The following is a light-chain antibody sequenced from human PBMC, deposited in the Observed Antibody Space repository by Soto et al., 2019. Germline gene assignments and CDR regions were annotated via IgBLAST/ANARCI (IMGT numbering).Light chain of an antibody. V-gene: IGLV2-11*01. CDR3: CSYAGGYTLV. Sequence: QSALTQPRSVSGSPGQSVTISCTGTSSDVGTYDYVSWYQQHPGKAPKLMIYDVTKRPSGVPDRFSGSKSGNTASLTISGLQAEDEADYYCCSYAGGYTLVFGGGTKLTVL. CDR1: SSDVGTYDY. J-gene: IGLJ2*01. CDR2: DVT.